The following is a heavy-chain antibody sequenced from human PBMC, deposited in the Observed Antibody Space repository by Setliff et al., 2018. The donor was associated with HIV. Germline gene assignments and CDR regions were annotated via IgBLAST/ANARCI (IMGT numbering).Heavy chain of an antibody. CDR2: INTSGGSA. V-gene: IGHV1-46*01. J-gene: IGHJ4*02. Sequence: ASVKVSCKASGYTFTRYYIHWVRQAPGQGLEWMGVINTSGGSAGYAEKFRGRVTMTRDTSTNTVYMDLRNLRSEDTAVYYCARDGNLYTTSITAGPYYFDFWGQGTLVTVSS. D-gene: IGHD6-13*01. CDR1: GYTFTRYY. CDR3: ARDGNLYTTSITAGPYYFDF.